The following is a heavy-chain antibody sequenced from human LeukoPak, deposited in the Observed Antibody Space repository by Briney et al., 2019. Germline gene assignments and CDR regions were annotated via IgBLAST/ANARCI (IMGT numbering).Heavy chain of an antibody. CDR3: ARARPLSDPWYFDL. CDR2: IYYSGST. J-gene: IGHJ2*01. Sequence: SETLSLTCTVSGGSISSYYWSWIRQPPGKGLEWIGYIYYSGSTNYNPSLKSRVTISVDTSKNQFSLKLSSVTAADTAVYYCARARPLSDPWYFDLWGRGTLVTVSS. V-gene: IGHV4-59*01. CDR1: GGSISSYY.